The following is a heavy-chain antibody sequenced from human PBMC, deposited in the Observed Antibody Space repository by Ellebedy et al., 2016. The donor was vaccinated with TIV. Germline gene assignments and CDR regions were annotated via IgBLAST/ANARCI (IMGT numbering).Heavy chain of an antibody. CDR1: GYTFTNYG. J-gene: IGHJ4*02. CDR2: ISAYNGDT. D-gene: IGHD3-22*01. Sequence: AASVKVSCKASGYTFTNYGISWVRQAPGQGLEWMGWISAYNGDTNYAQKLQGRVTMTTDTSTSTAYMELRSLRSDDTAVYYCARAPIVVVTDFDYWGQGTLVTVSS. CDR3: ARAPIVVVTDFDY. V-gene: IGHV1-18*04.